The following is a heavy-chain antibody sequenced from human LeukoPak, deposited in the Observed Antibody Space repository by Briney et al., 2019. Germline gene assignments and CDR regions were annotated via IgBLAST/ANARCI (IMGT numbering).Heavy chain of an antibody. J-gene: IGHJ4*02. CDR3: ARSAYGEYYFDY. CDR2: IGTAGDT. Sequence: TGGSLRLSCAASGFTFSSYDMHWVRQATGKGLEWVSAIGTAGDTYYPGSVKGRFTISRENAKNSLYLQMNSLRAGDTAVYYCARSAYGEYYFDYWGQGTLVTVSS. D-gene: IGHD4-17*01. V-gene: IGHV3-13*04. CDR1: GFTFSSYD.